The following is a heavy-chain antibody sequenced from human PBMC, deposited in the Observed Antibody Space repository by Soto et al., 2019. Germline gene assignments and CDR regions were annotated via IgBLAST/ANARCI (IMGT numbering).Heavy chain of an antibody. CDR3: ARDDPAITGIGPEDYYFGMDV. V-gene: IGHV1-69*01. Sequence: QVQLVQSGAEVKKPGSSVQFSCKASGGTFSRYAISWVRQAPGQGLEWMGGIFPIFGKANYAQKFQGRVTSTADESTSTVYMERRGLRSEDTVVYYCARDDPAITGIGPEDYYFGMDVCGQGNTVTVSS. D-gene: IGHD1-20*01. CDR1: GGTFSRYA. CDR2: IFPIFGKA. J-gene: IGHJ6*02.